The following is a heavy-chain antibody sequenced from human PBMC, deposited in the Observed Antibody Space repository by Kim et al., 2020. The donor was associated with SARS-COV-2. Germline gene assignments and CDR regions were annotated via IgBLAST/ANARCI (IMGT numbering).Heavy chain of an antibody. V-gene: IGHV3-15*01. J-gene: IGHJ4*02. CDR3: TTDGIAVAGTEFDY. D-gene: IGHD6-19*01. Sequence: AAPVKGRFTISRDDSKNTLYLQMNSLKTEDTAVYYCTTDGIAVAGTEFDYWGQGTLVTVSS.